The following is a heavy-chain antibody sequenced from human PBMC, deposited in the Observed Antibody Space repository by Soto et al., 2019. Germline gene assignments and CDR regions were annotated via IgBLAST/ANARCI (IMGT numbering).Heavy chain of an antibody. CDR1: GFTFRNYG. Sequence: LRLSCAASGFTFRNYGIHWVRQAPGKGLEWVALISYDGSNKFYADSVKGRFTISRDNSKNTLYLQMNSLRPEDTAVYYCAKDCCGGGTSYSYGMDVWGQGTTVTVSS. CDR3: AKDCCGGGTSYSYGMDV. D-gene: IGHD2-21*01. J-gene: IGHJ6*02. CDR2: ISYDGSNK. V-gene: IGHV3-30*18.